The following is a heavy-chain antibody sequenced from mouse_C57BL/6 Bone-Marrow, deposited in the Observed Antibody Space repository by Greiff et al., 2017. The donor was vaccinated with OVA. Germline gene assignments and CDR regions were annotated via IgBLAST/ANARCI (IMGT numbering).Heavy chain of an antibody. CDR3: ARNRLTTVPRAMDY. J-gene: IGHJ4*01. D-gene: IGHD1-1*01. CDR1: GFSLTSYG. Sequence: VQLQQSGPGLVQPSQSLSITCTVSGFSLTSYGVHWVRQSPGKGLEWLGVIWSGGSTDYNAAFISSLSISKDNSKSQVFFKMNSLQADDTAIYYCARNRLTTVPRAMDYWGQGTSVTVSS. V-gene: IGHV2-2*01. CDR2: IWSGGST.